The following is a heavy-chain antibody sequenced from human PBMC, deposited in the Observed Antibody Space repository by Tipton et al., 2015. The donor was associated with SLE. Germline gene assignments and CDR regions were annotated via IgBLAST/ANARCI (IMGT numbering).Heavy chain of an antibody. J-gene: IGHJ2*01. CDR3: ARHMTTVPPFDL. V-gene: IGHV4-59*08. CDR1: GGSISSYY. CDR2: IYYSGST. D-gene: IGHD4-17*01. Sequence: TLSLTCTISGGSISSYYWTWIRQPPGKGLEWIGYIYYSGSTNYNPSLKSRVTISVDTSKNQFSLKLSSVTAADTAVYYCARHMTTVPPFDLCGRGTLVTVSS.